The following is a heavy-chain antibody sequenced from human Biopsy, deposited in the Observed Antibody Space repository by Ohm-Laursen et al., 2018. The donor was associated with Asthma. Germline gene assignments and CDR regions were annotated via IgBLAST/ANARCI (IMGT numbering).Heavy chain of an antibody. CDR1: GDAFATYT. Sequence: SSVKVSCKVSGDAFATYTYNWVRQAPGQGLEWLGGLSPMLGRPNYAERFQGRVTITADRSTSTAYMELSSLTIEDTAVYYCSRAVTILQEWSGGMDVWGQGTTVTVSS. CDR3: SRAVTILQEWSGGMDV. CDR2: LSPMLGRP. D-gene: IGHD3-3*01. V-gene: IGHV1-69*08. J-gene: IGHJ6*02.